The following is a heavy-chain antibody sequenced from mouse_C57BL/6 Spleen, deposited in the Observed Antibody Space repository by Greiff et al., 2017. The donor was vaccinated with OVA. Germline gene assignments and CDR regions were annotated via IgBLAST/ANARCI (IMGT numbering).Heavy chain of an antibody. V-gene: IGHV14-1*01. CDR1: GFNIKDYY. J-gene: IGHJ4*01. Sequence: VQLKESGAELERPGASVKVSCTASGFNIKDYYMHWVKQRPEQGLEWLGRIDPEDGDTEYAPKFQDKATMTADTSSNTAYLQLSSLTSEDTAVYYCTTSIHNGNYGYAMDYWGQGTSVTVSS. D-gene: IGHD2-1*01. CDR2: IDPEDGDT. CDR3: TTSIHNGNYGYAMDY.